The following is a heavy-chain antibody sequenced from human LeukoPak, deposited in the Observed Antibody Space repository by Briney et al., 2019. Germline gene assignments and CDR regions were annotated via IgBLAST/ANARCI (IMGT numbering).Heavy chain of an antibody. J-gene: IGHJ4*02. Sequence: PGGSLRLSCAVSGFTFSSYSMNWVRQAPGKGLEWVSSISSSSSYIYYADSVKGRFTISRDNAKNSLYLQMNSLRAEDTAVYYCAREAYYDSSGLDYWGQGTLVTVSS. CDR1: GFTFSSYS. D-gene: IGHD3-22*01. CDR2: ISSSSSYI. V-gene: IGHV3-21*01. CDR3: AREAYYDSSGLDY.